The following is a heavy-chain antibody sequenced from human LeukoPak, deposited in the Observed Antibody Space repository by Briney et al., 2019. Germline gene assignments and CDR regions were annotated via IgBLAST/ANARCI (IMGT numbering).Heavy chain of an antibody. J-gene: IGHJ5*02. V-gene: IGHV4-34*01. CDR1: GGSFSLYY. CDR2: INHSGNT. Sequence: SETLSLTCAVYGGSFSLYYWTWIRQSPGKGLEWIGEINHSGNTNYNPSLKSRVTISVDTSKNQFSLKLSSVTAADTAVYYCARRDYYDSSGYYWRDWFDPWGQGTLVTVSS. D-gene: IGHD3-22*01. CDR3: ARRDYYDSSGYYWRDWFDP.